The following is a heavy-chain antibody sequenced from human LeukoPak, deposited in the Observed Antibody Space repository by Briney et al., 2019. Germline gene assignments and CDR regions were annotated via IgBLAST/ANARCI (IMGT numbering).Heavy chain of an antibody. V-gene: IGHV3-23*01. J-gene: IGHJ4*02. CDR1: GFTFSSYA. CDR3: AKAGYSRDYGDYDYFDY. CDR2: ISGSGGST. D-gene: IGHD4-17*01. Sequence: GGSLRLSCAASGFTFSSYAMSWVRQAPGEGLEWVSAISGSGGSTYYADSVKGRFTISRDNSKNTLYLQMNSLRAEDTAVYYCAKAGYSRDYGDYDYFDYWGQGTLVTVSS.